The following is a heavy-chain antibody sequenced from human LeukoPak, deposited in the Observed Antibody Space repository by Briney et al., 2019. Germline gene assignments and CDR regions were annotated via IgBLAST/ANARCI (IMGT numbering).Heavy chain of an antibody. CDR3: ARDGYYGSGSYPFDY. D-gene: IGHD3-10*01. J-gene: IGHJ4*02. CDR1: GGTFSSYA. V-gene: IGHV1-69*13. CDR2: IIPIFGTA. Sequence: SVTLSCTASGGTFSSYAISWVRQAPGQGLEWMGGIIPIFGTANYAQKFQGRVTITADESTSTAYMELSSLRSEDTAVYYCARDGYYGSGSYPFDYWGQGTLVTVSS.